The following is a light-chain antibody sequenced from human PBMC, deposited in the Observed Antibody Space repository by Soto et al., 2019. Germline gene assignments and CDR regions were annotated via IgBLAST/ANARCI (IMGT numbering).Light chain of an antibody. V-gene: IGLV2-8*01. Sequence: QSALTQPPSASGSPGQSVTISCTGTSSDVGVYNYVSWYQQHPGKAPKLMIYEVSKRPSGVPDRFSGCKSGNTASLTVSGLQAEDEADYYCSSFAGNNNLVFGGGTKLTVL. CDR1: SSDVGVYNY. CDR2: EVS. CDR3: SSFAGNNNLV. J-gene: IGLJ2*01.